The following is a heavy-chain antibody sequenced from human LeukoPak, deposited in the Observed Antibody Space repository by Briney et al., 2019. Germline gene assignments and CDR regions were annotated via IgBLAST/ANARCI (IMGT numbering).Heavy chain of an antibody. V-gene: IGHV3-23*01. CDR3: AKWGDYDILTGYYVSDF. D-gene: IGHD3-9*01. CDR2: ITGSGDST. CDR1: GFILRNYA. J-gene: IGHJ4*02. Sequence: GGSLRLSCAASGFILRNYAMSWVRQAPGKGLEWVSAITGSGDSTYYADSVKGRFTISRDNSKNTLYVEMNTLRAEDTAVYYCAKWGDYDILTGYYVSDFWGQGTLVTVSS.